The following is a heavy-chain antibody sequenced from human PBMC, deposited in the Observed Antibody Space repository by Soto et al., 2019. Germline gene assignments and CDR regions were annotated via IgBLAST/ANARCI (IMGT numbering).Heavy chain of an antibody. D-gene: IGHD2-2*01. J-gene: IGHJ4*02. CDR1: GFTFSRYA. Sequence: GGSLRLSCAASGFTFSRYAMNWVRQAPGKGLEWVSVISGNGVATFYADSVKGRFTISRDNSKNTLYLQMISLRAEDSAIYYCAGGRVESCGSRTTCPPNQWGQGTLVTVSS. V-gene: IGHV3-23*01. CDR3: AGGRVESCGSRTTCPPNQ. CDR2: ISGNGVAT.